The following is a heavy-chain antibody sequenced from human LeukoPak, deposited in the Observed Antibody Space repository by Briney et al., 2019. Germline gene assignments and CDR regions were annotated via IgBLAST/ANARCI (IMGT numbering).Heavy chain of an antibody. CDR1: GGSFSGYY. J-gene: IGHJ4*02. V-gene: IGHV4-34*01. CDR2: IDQSGST. D-gene: IGHD3-16*02. Sequence: SETLSLTCAVYGGSFSGYYWTWIRQPPGKGLEWIGEIDQSGSTNYNPSLKSRVTISVDTSKNQFSLKLSSVTAADTAVYYCARSLGVWGSYRYIFDYWGQGTLVTVSS. CDR3: ARSLGVWGSYRYIFDY.